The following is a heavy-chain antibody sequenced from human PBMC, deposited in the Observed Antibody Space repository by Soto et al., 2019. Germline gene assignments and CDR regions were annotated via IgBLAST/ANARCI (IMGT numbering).Heavy chain of an antibody. CDR2: ISSSSSYI. J-gene: IGHJ5*02. CDR1: GFTFSSYS. Sequence: GGSLRLSCAASGFTFSSYSMNWVRQAPGKGLEWVSSISSSSSYIYYANSVKGRFTISRDNAKNSLYLQMNSLRAEDTAVYYCASLVGDYDSSGYWFDPWGQGTLVTVSS. CDR3: ASLVGDYDSSGYWFDP. V-gene: IGHV3-21*01. D-gene: IGHD3-22*01.